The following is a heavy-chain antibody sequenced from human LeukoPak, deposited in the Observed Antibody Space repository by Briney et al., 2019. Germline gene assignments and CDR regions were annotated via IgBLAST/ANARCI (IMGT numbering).Heavy chain of an antibody. Sequence: SQTLSLTCTVSGGSISSGGYYWSWIRQHPGKGLEWIGYIYYSGSTYYNPSLKSRVTISVDTSKNQFSLKLSSVTAADTAVYYCARVSLWFGGYYFDYWGQGTLVTVSS. V-gene: IGHV4-31*03. D-gene: IGHD3-10*01. J-gene: IGHJ4*02. CDR3: ARVSLWFGGYYFDY. CDR1: GGSISSGGYY. CDR2: IYYSGST.